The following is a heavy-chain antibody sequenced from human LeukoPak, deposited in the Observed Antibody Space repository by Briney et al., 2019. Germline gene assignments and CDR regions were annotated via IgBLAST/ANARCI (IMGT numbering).Heavy chain of an antibody. Sequence: ASVNVSCKASGYTFTGYYMHWVRQAPGQGLEWMGWINPNSGGTNYAQKFQGRVTMTRDTSISTAYMELSRLRSDDTAVYYCARGVGDVDWNYGITYDAFDIWGQGTMVTVSS. V-gene: IGHV1-2*02. CDR3: ARGVGDVDWNYGITYDAFDI. CDR1: GYTFTGYY. D-gene: IGHD1-7*01. J-gene: IGHJ3*02. CDR2: INPNSGGT.